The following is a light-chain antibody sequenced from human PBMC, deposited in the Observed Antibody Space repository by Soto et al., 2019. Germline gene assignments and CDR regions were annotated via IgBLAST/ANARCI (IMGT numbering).Light chain of an antibody. J-gene: IGKJ1*01. CDR2: KAS. CDR3: QHYNTYPWT. V-gene: IGKV1-5*03. CDR1: QSISIW. Sequence: DIRMTQSPSTLSASVGDRVTIPCRASQSISIWLAWYQQKPGKAPKLLIYKASILQTGVPSRFSGSGSGTEFTLTISSLQPDDFATDYCQHYNTYPWTFGQGTKVEMK.